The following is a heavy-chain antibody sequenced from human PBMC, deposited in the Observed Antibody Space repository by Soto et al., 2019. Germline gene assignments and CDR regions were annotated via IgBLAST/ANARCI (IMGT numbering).Heavy chain of an antibody. CDR3: AKDQLGIAVAVFDS. D-gene: IGHD6-19*01. CDR1: GFTFSSSA. J-gene: IGHJ5*01. CDR2: ISGTGSDT. Sequence: EVQLLESGGGLVQPGGSLRLSCAASGFTFSSSAMSWVRQAPGKGLEWVSAISGTGSDTYYADSVKGRFTISRDNSKNTLYLQMSSLRAEDTALYYCAKDQLGIAVAVFDSWGQGTLVTVSS. V-gene: IGHV3-23*01.